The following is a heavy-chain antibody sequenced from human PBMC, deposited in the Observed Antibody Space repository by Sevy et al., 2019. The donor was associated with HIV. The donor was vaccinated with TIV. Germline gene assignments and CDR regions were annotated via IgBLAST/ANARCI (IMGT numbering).Heavy chain of an antibody. CDR3: ATITHCSDIRCYWFDP. D-gene: IGHD2-2*01. CDR2: SDPEDGKT. Sequence: GASVKVSCKVSGYTLTESSIHWVRQAPGKGLEWMGGSDPEDGKTIYAQNFQGRVTMTEDISTDTVYMELSSLRSEDTAVYYCATITHCSDIRCYWFDPWGQGTLVTVSS. J-gene: IGHJ5*02. CDR1: GYTLTESS. V-gene: IGHV1-24*01.